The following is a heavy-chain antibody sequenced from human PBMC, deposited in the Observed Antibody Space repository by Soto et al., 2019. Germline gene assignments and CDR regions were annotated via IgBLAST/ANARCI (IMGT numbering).Heavy chain of an antibody. Sequence: PSETLSHTCAVYGGSFSGYYWSWIRQPPGKGLEWIGEINHSGSTNYNPSLKSRVTISVDTSKNQFSLKLSSVTAADTAVYYCARGKYYYGSGSYYKYYYYYGMDVWGQGTTVT. V-gene: IGHV4-34*01. J-gene: IGHJ6*02. CDR3: ARGKYYYGSGSYYKYYYYYGMDV. D-gene: IGHD3-10*01. CDR1: GGSFSGYY. CDR2: INHSGST.